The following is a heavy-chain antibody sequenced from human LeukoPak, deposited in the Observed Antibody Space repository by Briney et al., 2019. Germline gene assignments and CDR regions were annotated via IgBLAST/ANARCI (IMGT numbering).Heavy chain of an antibody. J-gene: IGHJ6*02. CDR1: GFSFTNYA. CDR3: AKSPYVRDYGMDV. CDR2: ISDSGDRT. V-gene: IGHV3-23*01. Sequence: GGSLRLSCAASGFSFTNYAMNWVRQAPGKGLEWVSGISDSGDRTFYADSVKGRITISRDNSKNTLYLQMNSLRAEDTAVYYCAKSPYVRDYGMDVWGQGTTVTVSS. D-gene: IGHD3-10*02.